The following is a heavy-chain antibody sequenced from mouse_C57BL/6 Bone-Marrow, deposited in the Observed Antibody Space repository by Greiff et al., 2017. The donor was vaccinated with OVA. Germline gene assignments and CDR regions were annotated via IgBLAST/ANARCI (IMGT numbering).Heavy chain of an antibody. CDR2: ISSGGSYT. Sequence: EVHLVESGGDSVKPGGSLKLSCAASGFTFSSYGMSWVRQTPDKRLEWVATISSGGSYTYYPDSVKGRFTISRDNAKNTLYLQMSSLKSEDTAMYYCARRNWSWFAYWGQGTLVTVSA. D-gene: IGHD4-1*02. CDR3: ARRNWSWFAY. V-gene: IGHV5-6*01. J-gene: IGHJ3*01. CDR1: GFTFSSYG.